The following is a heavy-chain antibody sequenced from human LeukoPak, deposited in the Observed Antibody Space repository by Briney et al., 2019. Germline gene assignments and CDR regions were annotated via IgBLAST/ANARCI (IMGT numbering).Heavy chain of an antibody. CDR3: ARGVVVVNANAYYYYGMDV. J-gene: IGHJ6*02. Sequence: GASVKVSCKASGYTFTSYGISWVRQAPGQGLEWMGWISAYNGNTNYAQKLQGRVTMTTGTSTSTAYMELRSLRSDDTAVYYCARGVVVVNANAYYYYGMDVWGQGTTVTVSS. V-gene: IGHV1-18*01. CDR2: ISAYNGNT. CDR1: GYTFTSYG. D-gene: IGHD2-21*01.